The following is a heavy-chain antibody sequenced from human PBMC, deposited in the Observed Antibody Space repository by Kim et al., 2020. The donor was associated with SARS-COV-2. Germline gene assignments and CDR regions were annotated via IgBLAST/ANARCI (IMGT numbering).Heavy chain of an antibody. V-gene: IGHV5-51*01. CDR3: ARLSVRGSTSSPCDY. CDR1: GYIFTTYW. D-gene: IGHD2-2*01. CDR2: IYPGDSDT. J-gene: IGHJ4*02. Sequence: GESLKISCKGSGYIFTTYWVAWVRQMPGQGLEWMGIIYPGDSDTRYSPSFQGQVTISADKSISTAYLQWSSLKASDTAMYYCARLSVRGSTSSPCDYWGQGTLVTVSS.